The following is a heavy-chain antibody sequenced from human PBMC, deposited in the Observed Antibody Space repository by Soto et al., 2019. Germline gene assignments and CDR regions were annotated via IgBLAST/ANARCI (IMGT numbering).Heavy chain of an antibody. CDR2: IWYDGSNE. CDR1: GFTFSSYG. CDR3: ARNFYYDSSAYRFDY. D-gene: IGHD3-22*01. Sequence: GGSLRLSCAASGFTFSSYGMYWVRQAPGKGLEWVAVIWYDGSNEFYAESVKGRFTITRDNSKNTVYLRMNSLRAEDTAVYFCARNFYYDSSAYRFDYWGQGTLVTVSS. J-gene: IGHJ4*02. V-gene: IGHV3-33*01.